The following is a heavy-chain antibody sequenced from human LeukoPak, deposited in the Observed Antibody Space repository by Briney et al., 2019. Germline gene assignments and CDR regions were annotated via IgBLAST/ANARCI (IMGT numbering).Heavy chain of an antibody. D-gene: IGHD6-19*01. J-gene: IGHJ4*02. CDR3: AKSQWLVRWGNFDY. Sequence: PGGSLRLSCAASGFFFDKFAMSWVRQAPGKGLEWVSSISASGERTDYPDSVKGRFTISRDNSKNTLYLQMNSLRAEDTAVYYCAKSQWLVRWGNFDYWGQGTLVTVSS. CDR1: GFFFDKFA. CDR2: ISASGERT. V-gene: IGHV3-23*01.